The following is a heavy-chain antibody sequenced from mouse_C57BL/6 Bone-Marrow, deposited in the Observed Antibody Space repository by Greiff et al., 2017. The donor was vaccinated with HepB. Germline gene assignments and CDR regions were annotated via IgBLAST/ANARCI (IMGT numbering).Heavy chain of an antibody. CDR3: TTVVATNFDY. D-gene: IGHD1-1*01. CDR2: IDPENGDT. V-gene: IGHV14-4*01. J-gene: IGHJ2*01. CDR1: GFNIKDDY. Sequence: VQLQQSGAELVRPGASVKLSCTASGFNIKDDYMHWVKQRPEQGLEWIGWIDPENGDTEYASKFQGKATITADTSSNTAYLQLSSLTSEDTALYYCTTVVATNFDYWGQGTTLTVSS.